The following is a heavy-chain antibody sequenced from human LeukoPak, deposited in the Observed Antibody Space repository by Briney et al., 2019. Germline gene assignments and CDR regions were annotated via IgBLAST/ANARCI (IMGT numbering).Heavy chain of an antibody. D-gene: IGHD3-22*01. CDR2: INHSGST. CDR3: AGSGSYDSSGYFDY. J-gene: IGHJ4*02. Sequence: SETLSLTCAVYGGSFSGYYWSWIRQPPGKGLEWIGEINHSGSTNYNPSLKSRVTISVDTSKNQFSLKLSSVTAADTAVYYRAGSGSYDSSGYFDYWGQGTLVTVSS. V-gene: IGHV4-34*01. CDR1: GGSFSGYY.